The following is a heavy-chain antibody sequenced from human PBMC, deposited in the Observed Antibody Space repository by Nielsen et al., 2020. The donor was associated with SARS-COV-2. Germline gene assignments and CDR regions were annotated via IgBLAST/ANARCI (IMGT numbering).Heavy chain of an antibody. CDR1: GFTFSSYW. Sequence: GGSLRLSCAASGFTFSSYWMNWVRQAPGKGLEWVANIKEDGSEKYYVDSVKGRFTISRDNSKNTLYLQMNSLRAEDTAVYYCARSTMVRGVITNYFDYWGQGTLVTVSS. CDR2: IKEDGSEK. CDR3: ARSTMVRGVITNYFDY. D-gene: IGHD3-10*01. V-gene: IGHV3-7*01. J-gene: IGHJ4*02.